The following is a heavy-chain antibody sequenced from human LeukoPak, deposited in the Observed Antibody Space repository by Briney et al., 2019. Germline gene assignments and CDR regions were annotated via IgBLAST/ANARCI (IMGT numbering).Heavy chain of an antibody. Sequence: GGSLRLSCAASGFTFSLYWMNWVRRAPGKGLEWVANIKQDGSEKNYVVSVKGRFTISRDNAKNSLYLQMNNLRVEDTAMYYCAGGTGFIIKDWGQGTLVTVSS. CDR3: AGGTGFIIKD. D-gene: IGHD3-9*01. CDR2: IKQDGSEK. V-gene: IGHV3-7*03. J-gene: IGHJ4*02. CDR1: GFTFSLYW.